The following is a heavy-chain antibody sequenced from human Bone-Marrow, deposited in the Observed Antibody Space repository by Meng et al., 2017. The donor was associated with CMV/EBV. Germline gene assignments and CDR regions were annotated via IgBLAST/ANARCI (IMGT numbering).Heavy chain of an antibody. Sequence: SGSTFTSFGISWVRQAPGQGLEWMGWISAYNGNTHYAQKVQGRVTMTTDISASTAYMELRNLRSDDTAVYYRVRDLGQQPLFVFFDYWGQGTLVTVSS. D-gene: IGHD6-13*01. V-gene: IGHV1-18*01. J-gene: IGHJ4*02. CDR3: VRDLGQQPLFVFFDY. CDR2: ISAYNGNT. CDR1: GSTFTSFG.